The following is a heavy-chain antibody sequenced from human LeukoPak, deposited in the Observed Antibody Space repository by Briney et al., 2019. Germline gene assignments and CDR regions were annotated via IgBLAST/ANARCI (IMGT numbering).Heavy chain of an antibody. J-gene: IGHJ4*02. V-gene: IGHV4-34*01. Sequence: PSETLSYPRAVYGESFSGHYWTWIRPPPGKGLEWMGEINHSGSTTSTPSLNNRATISVDTSKNQFSLKLTSVTAADTAVYYCARPRYGSGSLDSWGQGTLVTVSS. CDR3: ARPRYGSGSLDS. CDR1: GESFSGHY. D-gene: IGHD3-10*01. CDR2: INHSGST.